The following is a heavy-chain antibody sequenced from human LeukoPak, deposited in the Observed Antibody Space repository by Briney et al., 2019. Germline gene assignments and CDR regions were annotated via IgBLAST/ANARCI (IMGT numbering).Heavy chain of an antibody. CDR2: ISSNGGST. CDR3: ARGGVVVPAPYYFDY. CDR1: GFTFSSYA. J-gene: IGHJ4*02. V-gene: IGHV3-64*01. Sequence: GGSLRLSCAASGFTFSSYAMHWVRQAPGKGLEYVSAISSNGGSTYYANSVKGRFTISRDNSKNTLYLQVGSLRAEDMAVYYCARGGVVVPAPYYFDYWGQGTLVTVSS. D-gene: IGHD2-2*01.